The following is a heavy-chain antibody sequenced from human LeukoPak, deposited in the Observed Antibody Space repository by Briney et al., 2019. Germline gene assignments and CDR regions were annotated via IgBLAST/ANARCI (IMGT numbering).Heavy chain of an antibody. D-gene: IGHD6-13*01. CDR2: ISSSGSTI. V-gene: IGHV3-48*03. CDR3: ARGGGSWYGIDY. CDR1: GFTFSSYE. Sequence: GGSLRLSCAASGFTFSSYEMNWVRQAPGKGLEWVSYISSSGSTIYYADSVKGRFTISRDNAKNTPYLQMNSLRAEDTAVYYCARGGGSWYGIDYWGQGTLVTVSS. J-gene: IGHJ4*02.